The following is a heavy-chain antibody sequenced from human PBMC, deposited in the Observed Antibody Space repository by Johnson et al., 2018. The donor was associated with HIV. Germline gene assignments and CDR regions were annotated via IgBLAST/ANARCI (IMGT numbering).Heavy chain of an antibody. D-gene: IGHD3-10*01. CDR2: ISYDGSSK. Sequence: QVQLVESGGGVVQPGRSLRLSCAASGFTFSDYAMHWVRQAPGKGLEWVAVISYDGSSKYYADSVKGRFTITRDNSKNTLYLQMNSLRAEDTAVYFCAGDYPYHRSPRGAFDIWGQGTMVTVSS. CDR3: AGDYPYHRSPRGAFDI. J-gene: IGHJ3*02. V-gene: IGHV3-30-3*01. CDR1: GFTFSDYA.